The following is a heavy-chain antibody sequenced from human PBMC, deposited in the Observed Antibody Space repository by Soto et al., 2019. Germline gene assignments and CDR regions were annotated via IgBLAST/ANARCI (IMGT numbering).Heavy chain of an antibody. Sequence: GASVKVSCKASGGTFSSYAISWVRQAPGQGLEWMGGIIPIFGTANYAQKFQGRVTITADESTSTAYMELSSLRSEDTAVYYCARGGGLAPDGNYYYYYGMDVWGQGTTVTVSS. J-gene: IGHJ6*02. CDR1: GGTFSSYA. V-gene: IGHV1-69*13. CDR3: ARGGGLAPDGNYYYYYGMDV. CDR2: IIPIFGTA. D-gene: IGHD2-21*01.